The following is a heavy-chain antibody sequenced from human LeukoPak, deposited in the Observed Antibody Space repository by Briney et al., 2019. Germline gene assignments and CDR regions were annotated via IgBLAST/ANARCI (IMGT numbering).Heavy chain of an antibody. J-gene: IGHJ4*02. Sequence: SETLSLTCTVSGGSISSGGYYWSWIRQHPGKGLEWIGYIYYSGSTYYNPSLKSRVTISVDTSKNQFSLKLSSVTAADTAVYYCARGGLLLWFGELLYQPFDYWAREPWSPSPQ. CDR1: GGSISSGGYY. D-gene: IGHD3-10*01. V-gene: IGHV4-31*03. CDR3: ARGGLLLWFGELLYQPFDY. CDR2: IYYSGST.